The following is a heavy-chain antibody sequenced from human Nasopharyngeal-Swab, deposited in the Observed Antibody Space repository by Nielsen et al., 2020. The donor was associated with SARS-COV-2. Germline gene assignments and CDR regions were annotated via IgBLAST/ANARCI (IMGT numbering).Heavy chain of an antibody. D-gene: IGHD3-3*01. V-gene: IGHV1-69*01. CDR3: ARGRFLERAPYGFDP. Sequence: WVRQAPGQGLEWMGGIIPIFGTANYAQKFQGRVTITADESTSTAYMELSSLRSEDTAVYYCARGRFLERAPYGFDPWGQGTLVTVSS. J-gene: IGHJ5*02. CDR2: IIPIFGTA.